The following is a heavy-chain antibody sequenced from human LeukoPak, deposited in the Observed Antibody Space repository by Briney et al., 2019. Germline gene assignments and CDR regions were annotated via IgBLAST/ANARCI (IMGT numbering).Heavy chain of an antibody. J-gene: IGHJ5*01. CDR3: ARDLNTPRWFDS. Sequence: ASVKVSCKPSDYTFSNYGISWVRQAPGQGLEWMGWISTSNGAISYAQNFQDRVTMTTDTSTSTAYMELRSLRSDDTAVYYCARDLNTPRWFDSWGRGTLVTVSS. CDR2: ISTSNGAI. CDR1: DYTFSNYG. V-gene: IGHV1-18*01.